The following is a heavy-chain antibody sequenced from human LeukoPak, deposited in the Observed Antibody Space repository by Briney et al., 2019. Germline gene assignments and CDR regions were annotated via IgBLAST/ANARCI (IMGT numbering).Heavy chain of an antibody. D-gene: IGHD3-10*01. V-gene: IGHV4-59*12. J-gene: IGHJ4*02. Sequence: SETLSLTCTVSGGSMKSYYWNWIRQPPGKGLEWIGYIYYSGSTNYNPSLKSRVTISVDTSKNQFSLKLSSVTAADTAVYYCARVLAYGSGSYSPFDYWGQGTLVTVSS. CDR2: IYYSGST. CDR3: ARVLAYGSGSYSPFDY. CDR1: GGSMKSYY.